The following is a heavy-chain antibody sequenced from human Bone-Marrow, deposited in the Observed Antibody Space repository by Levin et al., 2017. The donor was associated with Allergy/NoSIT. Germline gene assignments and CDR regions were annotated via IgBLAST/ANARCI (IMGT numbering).Heavy chain of an antibody. Sequence: PGGSLRLSCAASDFTFKTFYMNWVRQAPGEGLEWVAYISSSTRITFYADSVKGRFTISRDNAKKTLYLQMNRLRVEDTAKYHCARREYDAFDMWGQGTMVTVSS. D-gene: IGHD2/OR15-2a*01. CDR2: ISSSTRIT. CDR1: DFTFKTFY. CDR3: ARREYDAFDM. J-gene: IGHJ3*02. V-gene: IGHV3-48*04.